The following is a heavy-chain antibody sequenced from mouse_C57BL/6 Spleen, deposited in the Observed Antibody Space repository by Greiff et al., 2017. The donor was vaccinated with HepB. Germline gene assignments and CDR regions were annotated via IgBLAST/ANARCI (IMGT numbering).Heavy chain of an antibody. D-gene: IGHD2-5*01. CDR3: ARVGYSNYSYYYAMDY. Sequence: QVQLQQPGAELVMPGASVKLSCKASGYTFTSYWMHWVKQRPGQGLEWIGEIDPSDSYTNYNQKFKGKSTLTVDKSSSTAYMQLSSLTSEDSAVYYCARVGYSNYSYYYAMDYWGQGTSVTVSS. CDR1: GYTFTSYW. J-gene: IGHJ4*01. V-gene: IGHV1-69*01. CDR2: IDPSDSYT.